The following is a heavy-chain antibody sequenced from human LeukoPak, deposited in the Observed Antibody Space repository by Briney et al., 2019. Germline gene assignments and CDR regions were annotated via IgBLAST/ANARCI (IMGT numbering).Heavy chain of an antibody. J-gene: IGHJ4*02. CDR2: MHSSGST. Sequence: PSETLSLTSTVSGGSISSYYWSWIRQPAGKGLEWIGRMHSSGSTNYNPSLKSRVTISVDTSKNQFSLKLRYVTVADAAVYYCAREGGYSYGDAPLHFDYWGQGTLVTVSS. CDR3: AREGGYSYGDAPLHFDY. D-gene: IGHD5-18*01. CDR1: GGSISSYY. V-gene: IGHV4-4*07.